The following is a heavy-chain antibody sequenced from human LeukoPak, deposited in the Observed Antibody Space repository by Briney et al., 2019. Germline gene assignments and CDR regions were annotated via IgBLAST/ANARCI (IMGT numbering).Heavy chain of an antibody. CDR1: GGSISSGGYD. Sequence: SETLSLTCTVSGGSISSGGYDWSWIRQHPGKGLEWIGYIYYSGSTYYNPSLKSRVTISVDTSKNQFSLKLSSVTAADTAVYYCARVGPSAYYGDSYNWFDPWGQGTLVTVSS. V-gene: IGHV4-31*03. J-gene: IGHJ5*02. CDR3: ARVGPSAYYGDSYNWFDP. D-gene: IGHD4-17*01. CDR2: IYYSGST.